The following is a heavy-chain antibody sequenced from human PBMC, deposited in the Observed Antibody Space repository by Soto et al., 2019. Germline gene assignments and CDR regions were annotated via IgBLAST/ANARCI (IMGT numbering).Heavy chain of an antibody. CDR3: TRTGAPLYYDSSVRYNWFDP. D-gene: IGHD3-22*01. V-gene: IGHV3-73*01. J-gene: IGHJ5*02. CDR2: IRSKANSYAT. CDR1: GFTFSGSA. Sequence: PGGSLRLSCAASGFTFSGSAMHWVRQASGKGLEWVGRIRSKANSYATAYAASVKGRFTISRDDSKNTAYLQMNSLKTEDTAVYYCTRTGAPLYYDSSVRYNWFDPWGQGTLVTVSS.